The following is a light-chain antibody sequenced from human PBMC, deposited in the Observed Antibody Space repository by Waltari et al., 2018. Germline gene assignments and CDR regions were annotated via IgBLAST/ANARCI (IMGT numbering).Light chain of an antibody. J-gene: IGKJ4*01. CDR3: PQLKGLAPPH. CDR1: QSVSSF. Sequence: EVVMTQSPATLSLSPGERATLSCRASQSVSSFLAWYQQKPGQAPRLLIHGASPRATGIPARFSGNGSWTEFPLPIQRLQSEDFAGYFRPQLKGLAPPHFRGRNKVEIK. V-gene: IGKV3-15*01. CDR2: GAS.